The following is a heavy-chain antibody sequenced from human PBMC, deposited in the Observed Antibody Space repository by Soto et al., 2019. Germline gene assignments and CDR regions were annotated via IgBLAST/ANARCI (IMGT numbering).Heavy chain of an antibody. CDR3: ARQLYFGELALGY. CDR2: ISSSGTYI. J-gene: IGHJ4*02. V-gene: IGHV3-21*01. D-gene: IGHD3-10*01. Sequence: GGSLRLSCAASGFTFSAYNIDWVRQAPGKGLEWVASISSSGTYIHYADSVKGRFTISRDNANNSLYLQMNSLRAEDTAVYFCARQLYFGELALGYWVQGTLVTVSS. CDR1: GFTFSAYN.